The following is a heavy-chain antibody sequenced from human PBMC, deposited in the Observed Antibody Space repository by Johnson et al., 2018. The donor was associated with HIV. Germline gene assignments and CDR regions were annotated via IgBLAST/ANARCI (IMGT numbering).Heavy chain of an antibody. CDR2: ISWNSGSI. Sequence: VQLVESGGGLVQPGRSLRLSCAASRFTFDDYAMHWVRQAPGKGLEWVSGISWNSGSIGYAASVTGRFTISRDDSKNTLYLQMSSLRTEDTAVYYCTTDQVGRNYGGKYHVWGQGTVVTVSS. CDR1: RFTFDDYA. J-gene: IGHJ3*01. V-gene: IGHV3-9*01. CDR3: TTDQVGRNYGGKYHV. D-gene: IGHD1-7*01.